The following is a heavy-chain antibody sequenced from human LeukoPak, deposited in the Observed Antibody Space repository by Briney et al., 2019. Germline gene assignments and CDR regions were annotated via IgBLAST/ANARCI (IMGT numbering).Heavy chain of an antibody. V-gene: IGHV3-23*01. CDR2: ISGSGGST. CDR1: GFTFSSYA. Sequence: GGSLRLSCAASGFTFSSYAMSWVRQAPGKGLEWVSAISGSGGSTYYADSVKGRFTISRDNSKNTLYLQMDSLRAEDTAVYYCAKPPRVGYCSSTSCFPGGYWGQGTLVTVSS. J-gene: IGHJ4*02. CDR3: AKPPRVGYCSSTSCFPGGY. D-gene: IGHD2-2*01.